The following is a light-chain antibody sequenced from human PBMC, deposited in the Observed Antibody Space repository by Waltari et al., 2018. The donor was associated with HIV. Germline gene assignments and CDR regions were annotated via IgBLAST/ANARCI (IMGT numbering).Light chain of an antibody. V-gene: IGLV1-40*01. CDR2: GTN. CDR1: SSNIGARAHFD. CDR3: QSYDTRLSGSV. J-gene: IGLJ3*02. Sequence: QSVLTQPPSVSGAPGQTVTISCTGSSSNIGARAHFDVHWYQQLPGTAPKLPISGTNNRPSGAPDRLSGSKSGASASLAITGLQAEDEADYYCQSYDTRLSGSVFGGGTKLTVL.